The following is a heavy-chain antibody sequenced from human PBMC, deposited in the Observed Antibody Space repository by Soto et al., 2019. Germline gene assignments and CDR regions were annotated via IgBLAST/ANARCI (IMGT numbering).Heavy chain of an antibody. CDR1: GFSLSTSGVG. CDR2: IYWDDDK. CDR3: ALPSYYYDSSGYYYFDY. D-gene: IGHD3-22*01. J-gene: IGHJ4*02. Sequence: QITLKESGPTLVKPTQTLTLTCTFSGFSLSTSGVGVGWIRQPPGKALEWLALIYWDDDKRYSPSLKSRLTITKDTSKNQVVLTMTNMDPVDTATYYCALPSYYYDSSGYYYFDYWGQGTLVTVSS. V-gene: IGHV2-5*02.